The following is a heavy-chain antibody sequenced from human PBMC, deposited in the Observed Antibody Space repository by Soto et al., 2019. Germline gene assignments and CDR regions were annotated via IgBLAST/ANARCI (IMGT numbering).Heavy chain of an antibody. D-gene: IGHD3-10*01. CDR1: GGSISSGGYY. V-gene: IGHV4-31*03. Sequence: QVQLQESGPGLVKPSQTLSLTCTVSGGSISSGGYYWSWIRQHPGKGLEWIGYIYYSGSTCYNPSLKSRVTISVDTSKNQFSLKLSSVTAADTAVYYCARGDMVRGVTQFDYWGQGTLVTVSS. CDR3: ARGDMVRGVTQFDY. J-gene: IGHJ4*02. CDR2: IYYSGST.